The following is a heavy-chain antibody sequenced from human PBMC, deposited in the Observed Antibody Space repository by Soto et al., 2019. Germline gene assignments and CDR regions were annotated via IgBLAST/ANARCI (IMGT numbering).Heavy chain of an antibody. CDR2: IYSGGST. D-gene: IGHD1-26*01. V-gene: IGHV3-66*01. CDR1: GFTVSSNY. CDR3: ARFQRGSYYFDY. J-gene: IGHJ4*02. Sequence: GGSLRLSCAASGFTVSSNYMSWVRQAPGKGLEWVSVIYSGGSTYYADSVKGRFTISRDNSKNTLYLQMNSLRAEDTAVYYCARFQRGSYYFDYWGQGTLVTVSS.